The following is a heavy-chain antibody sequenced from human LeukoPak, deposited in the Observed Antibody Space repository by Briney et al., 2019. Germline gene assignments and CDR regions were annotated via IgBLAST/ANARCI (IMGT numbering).Heavy chain of an antibody. V-gene: IGHV3-21*01. J-gene: IGHJ4*02. Sequence: GGSLRLSCAASGFTFSDYSMNWVRQAPGKGLEWVSYIGSVTTYTHYADSVKGRFTIPRDNAKNSLYLQMNSLRAEDTAVYYCARAIAVAGPYYFDYWGQGTLVTVSS. D-gene: IGHD6-19*01. CDR1: GFTFSDYS. CDR3: ARAIAVAGPYYFDY. CDR2: IGSVTTYT.